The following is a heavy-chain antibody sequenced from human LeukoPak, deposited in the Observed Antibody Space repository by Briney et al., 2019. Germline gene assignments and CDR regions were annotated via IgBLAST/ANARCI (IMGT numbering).Heavy chain of an antibody. CDR3: ARDRGPRTGFMVREAYDY. CDR2: IYDSGST. D-gene: IGHD3-10*01. Sequence: SETLSLTCTVSGGSIRSSYYYWGWIRQPPGKGLEWIGSIYDSGSTYYNPSLKSRVTISVDTSKNQFSLKLNSVTAADTAVYYCARDRGPRTGFMVREAYDYWGQGTLVTVSS. V-gene: IGHV4-39*02. J-gene: IGHJ4*02. CDR1: GGSIRSSYYY.